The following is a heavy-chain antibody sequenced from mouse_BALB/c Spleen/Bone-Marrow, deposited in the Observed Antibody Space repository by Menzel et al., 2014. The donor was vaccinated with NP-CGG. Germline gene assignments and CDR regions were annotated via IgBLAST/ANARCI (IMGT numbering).Heavy chain of an antibody. V-gene: IGHV14-3*02. CDR2: IDPANGNT. J-gene: IGHJ3*01. D-gene: IGHD1-1*01. CDR1: GFNIKDTY. Sequence: EVMLVESGAELVKPGASVKLSCTASGFNIKDTYMHWVKQRPEQGLEWIGRIDPANGNTKYDPKFQGKATITADTSSNTAYLQLSSLTSEDTAVYYCAKYYYGNSLFAYWGQGTLVTVSA. CDR3: AKYYYGNSLFAY.